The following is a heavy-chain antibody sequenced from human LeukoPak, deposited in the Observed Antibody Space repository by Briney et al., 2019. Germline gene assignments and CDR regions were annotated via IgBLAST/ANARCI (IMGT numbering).Heavy chain of an antibody. V-gene: IGHV3-23*01. CDR2: ISGSGYST. Sequence: PGGSLRLSCAASGFTFSSYAMSWVRQAPGKGLEWVSVISGSGYSTYYADSVKGRFTISRDNSKNTLHLQISSLRAEDTAVYYCAKDRSGSTAEYFQHWGQGTLVTVSS. D-gene: IGHD3-10*01. CDR1: GFTFSSYA. CDR3: AKDRSGSTAEYFQH. J-gene: IGHJ1*01.